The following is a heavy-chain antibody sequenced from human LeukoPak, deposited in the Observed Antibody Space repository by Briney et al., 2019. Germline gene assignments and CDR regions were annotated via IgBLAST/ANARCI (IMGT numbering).Heavy chain of an antibody. Sequence: GGSLRLSCAASGFTFSSYAMSWVRQAPGKGLEWVAFIRYDGSNKYYADSVKGRFTISRDNSKNTLYLQMNSLRAEDTAVYYCAKDRGSGSYYYLDYWGQGTLVTVSS. D-gene: IGHD1-26*01. V-gene: IGHV3-30*02. CDR2: IRYDGSNK. CDR3: AKDRGSGSYYYLDY. J-gene: IGHJ4*02. CDR1: GFTFSSYA.